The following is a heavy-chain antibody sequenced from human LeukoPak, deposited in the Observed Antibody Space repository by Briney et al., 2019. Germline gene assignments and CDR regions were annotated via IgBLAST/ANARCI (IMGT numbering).Heavy chain of an antibody. CDR2: ISSSSSYI. D-gene: IGHD5-12*01. CDR3: AKIGALDIVATTFWFDP. J-gene: IGHJ5*02. Sequence: PGGSLRLSCAASGFTFSSYSMNWVRQAPGKGLEWVSSISSSSSYIYYADSVKARFTISRNNAKNSLYLQMNSLRAEDTAVYYCAKIGALDIVATTFWFDPWGQGTLVTVSS. CDR1: GFTFSSYS. V-gene: IGHV3-21*01.